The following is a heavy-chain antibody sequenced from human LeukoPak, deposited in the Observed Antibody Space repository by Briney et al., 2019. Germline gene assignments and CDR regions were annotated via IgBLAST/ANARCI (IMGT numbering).Heavy chain of an antibody. V-gene: IGHV3-30*03. Sequence: PGGSLRLSCAASGFTFSSYGMHWVRQAPGKGLEWVAVISYDGSNKYYADSVKGRFTISRDNSKNTLYLQMNSLRAEDTAVYYCARDPAYYYDSSGYSMIYWGQGTLVTVSS. D-gene: IGHD3-22*01. CDR3: ARDPAYYYDSSGYSMIY. J-gene: IGHJ4*02. CDR2: ISYDGSNK. CDR1: GFTFSSYG.